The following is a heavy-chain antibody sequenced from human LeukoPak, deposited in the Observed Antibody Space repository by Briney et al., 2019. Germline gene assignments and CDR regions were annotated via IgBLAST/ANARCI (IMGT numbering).Heavy chain of an antibody. Sequence: GGSLRLSCAASGFTFSSYAMHWVRQAPGKGLEWVAVISYDGSNKYYADSVKGRFTISRDNSKNTLYLQTNSLRAEDTAVYYCAREDTAMVLIDYWGQGTLVTVSS. D-gene: IGHD5-18*01. CDR2: ISYDGSNK. J-gene: IGHJ4*02. CDR1: GFTFSSYA. V-gene: IGHV3-30-3*01. CDR3: AREDTAMVLIDY.